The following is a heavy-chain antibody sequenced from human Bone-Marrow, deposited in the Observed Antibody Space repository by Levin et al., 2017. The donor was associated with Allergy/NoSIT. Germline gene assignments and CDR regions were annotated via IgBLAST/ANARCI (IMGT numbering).Heavy chain of an antibody. D-gene: IGHD2/OR15-2a*01. CDR3: ARDHPKYFFDP. V-gene: IGHV3-30*03. CDR1: GFTFSDYG. CDR2: ITKDGSKK. Sequence: AGESLKISCAVSGFTFSDYGMHWVRQAPGKGLEWVASITKDGSKKYYLDSVKGRSTLSRDSSKNTVSLQMNSLTADDTAIYFCARDHPKYFFDPWGQGTLVIVSS. J-gene: IGHJ5*02.